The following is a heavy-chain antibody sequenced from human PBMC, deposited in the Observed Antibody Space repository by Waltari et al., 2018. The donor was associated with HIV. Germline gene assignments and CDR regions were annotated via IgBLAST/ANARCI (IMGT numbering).Heavy chain of an antibody. D-gene: IGHD1-26*01. J-gene: IGHJ4*02. CDR3: ARAYSGTYRIGDY. V-gene: IGHV3-7*01. CDR2: IKQDGNEK. Sequence: EVQLVETGGALVQPGGSLRVSCVASGFTFRKHWMTWVRRAAGKGLEWVANIKQDGNEKNYLDSVKGRFTISRDNAKNSLYLQMNNLRDEDSATYYCARAYSGTYRIGDYWGQGTLVTVSS. CDR1: GFTFRKHW.